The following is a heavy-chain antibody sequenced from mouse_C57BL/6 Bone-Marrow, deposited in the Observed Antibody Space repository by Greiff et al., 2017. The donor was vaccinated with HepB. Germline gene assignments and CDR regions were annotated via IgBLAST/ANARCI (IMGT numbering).Heavy chain of an antibody. V-gene: IGHV1-62-2*01. CDR1: GYTFTEYT. Sequence: QVQLKESGAELVKPGASVKLSCKASGYTFTEYTIHWVKQRSGQGLEWIGWFYPGSGSIKYNEKFKDKATLTADKSSSTAYMQLSSLTYEDSAVYYCARSYYGNHLLLYYFDYWGQGTTLTVSS. CDR2: FYPGSGSI. J-gene: IGHJ2*01. D-gene: IGHD2-1*01. CDR3: ARSYYGNHLLLYYFDY.